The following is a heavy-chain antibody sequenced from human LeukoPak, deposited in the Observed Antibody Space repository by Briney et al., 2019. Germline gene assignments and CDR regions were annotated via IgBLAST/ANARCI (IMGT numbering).Heavy chain of an antibody. CDR3: ATSYGYSGYES. CDR1: GGSISSYY. CDR2: IYTSGST. Sequence: SETLSLTCTVSGGSISSYYWSWIRQPAGKGLEWIGRIYTSGSTNYNPSLKSRVTISLDKSKNQFSLKLSPVTAADTAVYYCATSYGYSGYESWGQGTLVTVSS. D-gene: IGHD5-12*01. J-gene: IGHJ5*02. V-gene: IGHV4-4*07.